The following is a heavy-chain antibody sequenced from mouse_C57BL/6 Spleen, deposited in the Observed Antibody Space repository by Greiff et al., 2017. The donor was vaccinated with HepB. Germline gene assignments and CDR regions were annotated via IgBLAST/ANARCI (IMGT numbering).Heavy chain of an antibody. CDR3: ARGYGNYYMDY. CDR1: GFTFSDYG. D-gene: IGHD2-10*02. Sequence: EVQLQESGGGLVKPGGSLKLSCAASGFTFSDYGMHWVRQAPEKGLEWVAYISSGSSTIYYADTVKGRFTISRDNAKNTLFLQMTSLRSEDTAMYYCARGYGNYYMDYWGQGTSVTVSS. V-gene: IGHV5-17*01. CDR2: ISSGSSTI. J-gene: IGHJ4*01.